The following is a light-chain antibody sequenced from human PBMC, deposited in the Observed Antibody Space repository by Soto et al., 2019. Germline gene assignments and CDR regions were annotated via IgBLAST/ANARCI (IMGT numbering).Light chain of an antibody. J-gene: IGKJ1*01. Sequence: IVRKQSPATLSVSPGERATLSCRASQGVSSNLAWYQLKPGQAPRLLIHGASTRAAGIPARFSGSVSGADGTLTISSLETEDGSVYYCQQSSKWTPTFGQGTKVDIK. V-gene: IGKV3-15*01. CDR2: GAS. CDR1: QGVSSN. CDR3: QQSSKWTPT.